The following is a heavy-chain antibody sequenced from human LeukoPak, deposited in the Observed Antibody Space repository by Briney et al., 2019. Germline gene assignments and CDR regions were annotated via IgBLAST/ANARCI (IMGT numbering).Heavy chain of an antibody. Sequence: GGSLRLSCAASGFTFSDYYMSWIRQAPGKGLEWVSYISSSGSTIYYADSVKGRFTISRDNAKNSLYLQMNSLRAEDTAVYYCAKDRRGYSYGYLFDYWGQGTLVTVSS. V-gene: IGHV3-11*04. D-gene: IGHD5-18*01. CDR3: AKDRRGYSYGYLFDY. CDR1: GFTFSDYY. J-gene: IGHJ4*02. CDR2: ISSSGSTI.